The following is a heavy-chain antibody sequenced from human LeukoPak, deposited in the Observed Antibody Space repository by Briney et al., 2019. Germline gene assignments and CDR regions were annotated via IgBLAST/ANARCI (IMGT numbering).Heavy chain of an antibody. V-gene: IGHV3-21*01. CDR1: GFTFSSYS. CDR3: ASSYCSGGSCYAFDY. J-gene: IGHJ4*02. Sequence: NPGGSLRLSCAASGFTFSSYSMSWVRQAPGKGLEWVSCISKSSSYIDYADSVKGRFTISRDNAKNSLYLQMNSLRAEDTAVYYCASSYCSGGSCYAFDYWGQGTLVTVSS. D-gene: IGHD2-15*01. CDR2: ISKSSSYI.